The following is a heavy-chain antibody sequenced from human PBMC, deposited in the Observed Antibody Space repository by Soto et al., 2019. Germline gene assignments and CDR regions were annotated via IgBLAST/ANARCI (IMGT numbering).Heavy chain of an antibody. CDR3: ARDRLREYSGYDYYMDV. D-gene: IGHD5-12*01. CDR2: ISSNGGST. J-gene: IGHJ6*03. V-gene: IGHV3-64*01. CDR1: GFTFSSYA. Sequence: GGSLRLSCAASGFTFSSYAMHWVRQAPGKGLEYVSAISSNGGSTYYANSVKGRFTISRDNSKNTLYLQMGSLRAEDMAVYYCARDRLREYSGYDYYMDVWGKGTTVTVSS.